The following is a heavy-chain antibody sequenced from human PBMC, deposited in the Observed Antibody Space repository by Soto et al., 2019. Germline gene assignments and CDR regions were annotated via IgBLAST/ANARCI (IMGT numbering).Heavy chain of an antibody. D-gene: IGHD2-8*02. Sequence: PGGCLRLSCAASGFTFSHFAMHWVRQAPGKGLEWISVISFNATNGFFADSVKGRFSISRDNSANRLYLQMTNLRPEDTAIYYSARDRGRGYCNGGLCYLGPDHWGQGNPVTVSS. V-gene: IGHV3-30-3*01. CDR1: GFTFSHFA. CDR3: ARDRGRGYCNGGLCYLGPDH. CDR2: ISFNATNG. J-gene: IGHJ4*02.